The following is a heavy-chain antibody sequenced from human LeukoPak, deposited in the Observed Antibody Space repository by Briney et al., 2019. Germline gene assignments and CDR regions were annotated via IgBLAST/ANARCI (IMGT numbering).Heavy chain of an antibody. CDR3: ARYLIAARLRWFDP. D-gene: IGHD6-6*01. J-gene: IGHJ5*02. Sequence: SETLSLTCAVYGGSFSGYYWSWIRQPPGKGLEWIGEINHSGSTNYNPSLKSRVTISVDTSKNQFSLKLSSVTAADTAEYYCARYLIAARLRWFDPWGQGTLVTVSS. V-gene: IGHV4-34*01. CDR1: GGSFSGYY. CDR2: INHSGST.